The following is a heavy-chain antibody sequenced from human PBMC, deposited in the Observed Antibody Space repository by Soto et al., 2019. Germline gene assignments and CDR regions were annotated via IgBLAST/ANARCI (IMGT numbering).Heavy chain of an antibody. J-gene: IGHJ5*01. CDR1: GFTFSNYA. Sequence: EVQLLEHGGGLVQPGGSLRLSCAASGFTFSNYAMSWVRQAPGKGLEWVSSISESGGSTYYADSVKGRFTISRDNSKNTVYLQMNSLRAEDTAEYYCARDGRGSNNWYNYWGQGTLVTVSS. CDR3: ARDGRGSNNWYNY. CDR2: ISESGGST. D-gene: IGHD3-10*01. V-gene: IGHV3-23*01.